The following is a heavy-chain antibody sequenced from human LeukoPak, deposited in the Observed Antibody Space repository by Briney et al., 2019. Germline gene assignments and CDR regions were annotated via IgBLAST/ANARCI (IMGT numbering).Heavy chain of an antibody. CDR1: GFTFSSYS. D-gene: IGHD5-18*01. CDR2: ISSSSSYI. Sequence: GGSLRLSCAASGFTFSSYSMNWVRQAPGKGLEWVSSISSSSSYINYADSAKGRFTISRDNAKNSLYLQMNSLRAEDTAVYYCARDGDTTMVGGYHYYMDVWGKGTAVTVSS. V-gene: IGHV3-21*01. J-gene: IGHJ6*03. CDR3: ARDGDTTMVGGYHYYMDV.